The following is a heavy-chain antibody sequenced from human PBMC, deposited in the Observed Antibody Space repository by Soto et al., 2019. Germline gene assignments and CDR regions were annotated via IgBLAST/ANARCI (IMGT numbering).Heavy chain of an antibody. D-gene: IGHD3-22*01. V-gene: IGHV3-33*01. CDR2: IWYDGSNK. CDR1: GFTFSSYG. J-gene: IGHJ4*02. CDR3: ARPFQGSSGYSQTFDY. Sequence: QVQLVESGGGVVQPGRSLRLSCAASGFTFSSYGMHWVRQAPGKGLEWVAVIWYDGSNKYYADSVKGRFTISRDNSKNTLYLQMNSLRAEDTAVYYCARPFQGSSGYSQTFDYWGQGTLVSVSS.